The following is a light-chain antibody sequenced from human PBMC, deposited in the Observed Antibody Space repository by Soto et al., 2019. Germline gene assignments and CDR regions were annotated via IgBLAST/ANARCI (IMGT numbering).Light chain of an antibody. Sequence: EIVLTQSPATLSLSPGERATLSCRASQSVSSYLAWYQQKPGQAPRLLIYDASNRATGIPARFSGSGSGTDFTLTISSLEPEGFAVYYCQQRSNWHPGWTFGQGTKV. V-gene: IGKV3-11*01. CDR3: QQRSNWHPGWT. J-gene: IGKJ1*01. CDR1: QSVSSY. CDR2: DAS.